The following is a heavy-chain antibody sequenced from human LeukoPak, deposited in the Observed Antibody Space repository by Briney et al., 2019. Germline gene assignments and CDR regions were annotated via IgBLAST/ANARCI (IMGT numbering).Heavy chain of an antibody. CDR3: AREGGDLDAFDI. Sequence: ASVKVSCKASGYTFTGYYMHWVRQAPGQGLEWMGIINPSGGSTSYAQKFQGRVTMTRDTSTSTVYMELSSLRSEDTAVYYCAREGGDLDAFDIWGQGTMVTVSS. V-gene: IGHV1-46*01. CDR2: INPSGGST. J-gene: IGHJ3*02. D-gene: IGHD2-21*01. CDR1: GYTFTGYY.